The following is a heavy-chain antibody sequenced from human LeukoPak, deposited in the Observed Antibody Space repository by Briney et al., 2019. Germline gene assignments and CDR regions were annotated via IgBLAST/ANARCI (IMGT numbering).Heavy chain of an antibody. Sequence: GGSLRLSCVASGFTFSSYTMSWVRQAPGKGLEWVSAISSSSSSTSYADSVKGRFTISRDNAKNSLFLQINSLRAEDTAVYYCAPSCGCDCPGAYWGQGTLVTVSS. D-gene: IGHD2-21*02. J-gene: IGHJ4*02. CDR1: GFTFSSYT. CDR2: ISSSSSST. CDR3: APSCGCDCPGAY. V-gene: IGHV3-21*04.